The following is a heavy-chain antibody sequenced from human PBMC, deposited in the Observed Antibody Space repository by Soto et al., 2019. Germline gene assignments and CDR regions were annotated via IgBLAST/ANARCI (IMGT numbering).Heavy chain of an antibody. CDR3: SKEGGLLDWLGR. Sequence: GGSLRLSCAASGFTFSSYSMNWVRQAPGKGLEWVSYIISSSSTIYYADSVKGRFTISRDNAKNSLYLQMNSLRDEDTAVYYCSKEGGLLDWLGRWCQGSPVTAAS. D-gene: IGHD6-25*01. V-gene: IGHV3-48*02. CDR2: IISSSSTI. CDR1: GFTFSSYS. J-gene: IGHJ5*02.